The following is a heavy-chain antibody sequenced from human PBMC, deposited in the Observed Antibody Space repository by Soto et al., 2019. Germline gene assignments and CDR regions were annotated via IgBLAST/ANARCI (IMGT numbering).Heavy chain of an antibody. V-gene: IGHV3-48*03. CDR3: TKEKSVMYSGYDAFDI. CDR1: GFTFSSYE. CDR2: ISTTGGT. D-gene: IGHD5-12*01. J-gene: IGHJ3*02. Sequence: GGSLRLSCAASGFTFSSYEFDWVRQAPGNGLEWVAYISTTGGTMYADFVEGRFTISRDDADNSLYLQMNSLRVEDTAVYHCTKEKSVMYSGYDAFDIWGRGXMVTV.